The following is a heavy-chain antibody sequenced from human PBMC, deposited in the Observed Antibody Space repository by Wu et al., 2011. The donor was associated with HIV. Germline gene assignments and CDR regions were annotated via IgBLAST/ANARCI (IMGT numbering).Heavy chain of an antibody. V-gene: IGHV1-69*05. J-gene: IGHJ6*02. CDR2: IIPIFGTA. D-gene: IGHD1-1*01. Sequence: GAEVKKPGSSVKVSCKASGGTFSSYAVSWVRQAPGQGLEWMGGIIPIFGTANYAQKFQGRVTITTDESTSTAYMELSSLRSEDTAVYYCASLVTGGFYYGMDVWGQGTTVTVSS. CDR1: GGTFSSYA. CDR3: ASLVTGGFYYGMDV.